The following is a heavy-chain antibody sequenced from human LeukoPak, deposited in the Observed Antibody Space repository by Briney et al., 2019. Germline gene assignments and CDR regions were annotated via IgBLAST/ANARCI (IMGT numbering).Heavy chain of an antibody. Sequence: SGGSLRLSCAASGFTFSSYWMHWVRQAPGKGLVWVSRIDTDEGSTSYADSVKGRFTISRDNAKNTLYLQMNSLKAEDTAVYYCARDGSVPDYWCQGTLVTVSS. D-gene: IGHD3-10*02. J-gene: IGHJ4*02. CDR2: IDTDEGST. CDR1: GFTFSSYW. CDR3: ARDGSVPDY. V-gene: IGHV3-74*01.